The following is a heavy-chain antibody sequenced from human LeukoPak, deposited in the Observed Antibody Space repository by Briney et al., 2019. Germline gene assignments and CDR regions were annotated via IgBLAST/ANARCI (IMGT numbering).Heavy chain of an antibody. CDR2: INPNSGGT. J-gene: IGHJ3*02. Sequence: GASVKVSCKASGYTFIGYYMHWVRQAPGQGLEWMGWINPNSGGTNYAQKFQGRVTMTRDSSTSTVYMELRSLTSDDTAVYYCARVTSDPPDAFDIWGQGTMVTVSS. V-gene: IGHV1-2*02. CDR1: GYTFIGYY. CDR3: ARVTSDPPDAFDI.